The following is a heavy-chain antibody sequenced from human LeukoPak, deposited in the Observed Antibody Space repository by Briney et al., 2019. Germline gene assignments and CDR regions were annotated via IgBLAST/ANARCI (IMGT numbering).Heavy chain of an antibody. J-gene: IGHJ4*02. CDR3: AKGYYNYVCGSYYFDY. Sequence: GGSLRLSCAASGFTFSSYAMSWVRQAPGKGLEWVSAISGSGGSTYYADSVKGRFTISRDNSRDTLYLQMNSLRAEDTAVYYCAKGYYNYVCGSYYFDYWGQGTLVTVSS. CDR2: ISGSGGST. D-gene: IGHD3-16*01. V-gene: IGHV3-23*01. CDR1: GFTFSSYA.